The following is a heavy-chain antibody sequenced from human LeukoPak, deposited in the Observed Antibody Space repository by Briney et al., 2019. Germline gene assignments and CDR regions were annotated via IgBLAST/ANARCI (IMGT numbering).Heavy chain of an antibody. J-gene: IGHJ4*02. D-gene: IGHD3-10*01. V-gene: IGHV4-39*07. CDR1: GGSISSSSYY. CDR3: ARGGSGILDY. Sequence: PSETLSLTCTVSGGSISSSSYYWGWIRQPPGKGLEWIGSIYYSGSTYHNPSLKSRVTISVDTSKNQFSLKLSSVTAADTAVYYCARGGSGILDYWGQGTLVTVST. CDR2: IYYSGST.